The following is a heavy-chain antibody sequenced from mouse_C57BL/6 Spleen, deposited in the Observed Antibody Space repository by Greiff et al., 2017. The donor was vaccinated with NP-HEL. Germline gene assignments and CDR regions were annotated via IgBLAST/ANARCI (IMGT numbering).Heavy chain of an antibody. CDR1: GYTFTSYG. Sequence: VKLVESGAELARPGASVKLSCKASGYTFTSYGISWVKQRTGQGLEWIGEIYPRSGNTYYNEKFKGKATLTADKSSSTAYMELRSLTSEDSAVYFCARCSKGDGYFDYWGQGTTLTVSS. D-gene: IGHD1-1*01. V-gene: IGHV1-81*01. CDR3: ARCSKGDGYFDY. J-gene: IGHJ2*01. CDR2: IYPRSGNT.